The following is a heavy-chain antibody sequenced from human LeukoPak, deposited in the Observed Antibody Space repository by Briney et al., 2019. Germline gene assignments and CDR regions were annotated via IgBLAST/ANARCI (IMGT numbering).Heavy chain of an antibody. V-gene: IGHV3-66*02. Sequence: PGGSLRLSCAASGFTVSSNSMTWVRQAPGKGLEWVSVIYSGGTTYYADSVKGRFTLSRDNSKNTLYLQMNSLRLEDTAVYYCASSSWSRSNWFDPWGQGTLVTVSS. CDR1: GFTVSSNS. D-gene: IGHD6-13*01. CDR3: ASSSWSRSNWFDP. J-gene: IGHJ5*02. CDR2: IYSGGTT.